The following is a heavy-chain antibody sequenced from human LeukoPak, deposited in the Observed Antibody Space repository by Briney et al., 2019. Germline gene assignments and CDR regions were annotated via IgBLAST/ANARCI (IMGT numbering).Heavy chain of an antibody. CDR2: INPSGGST. CDR3: ARGDSGSYSYFDY. J-gene: IGHJ4*02. Sequence: ASVTVSFRASGYTFTSYYMHWVRQAPGQGLEWMGIINPSGGSTSYAQKFQGRVTMTRDMATSTVYMELSSMRSEGTAVYYCARGDSGSYSYFDYWGQGTLVTVSS. V-gene: IGHV1-46*01. CDR1: GYTFTSYY. D-gene: IGHD1-26*01.